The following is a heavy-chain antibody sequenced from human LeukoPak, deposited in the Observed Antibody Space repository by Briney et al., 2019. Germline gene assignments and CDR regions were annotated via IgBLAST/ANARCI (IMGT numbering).Heavy chain of an antibody. V-gene: IGHV3-23*01. Sequence: PGGSLRLSCAASGFTFSSSAMSWVRQAPGKGLEWVSAISNNGGYTYYADSVQGRFTISRDNSKNTLYLQMNSLRAEDTAVYYCAKGGYCSSTSCYTNWFDPWGQGTLVTVSS. CDR1: GFTFSSSA. J-gene: IGHJ5*02. D-gene: IGHD2-2*02. CDR2: ISNNGGYT. CDR3: AKGGYCSSTSCYTNWFDP.